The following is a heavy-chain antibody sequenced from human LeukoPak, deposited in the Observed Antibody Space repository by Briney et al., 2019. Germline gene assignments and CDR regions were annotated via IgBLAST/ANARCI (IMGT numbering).Heavy chain of an antibody. J-gene: IGHJ5*02. CDR3: ASSEILYNP. Sequence: GGSLRLSCAASVFTFSSYSMNWVRQAPGKGLEWVSSISSSSSYIYYADSMKGRFTIPRDNAKNSLYLQMNSLRAEDTAVYYCASSEILYNPWGQGTLVTVSS. V-gene: IGHV3-21*01. CDR1: VFTFSSYS. CDR2: ISSSSSYI. D-gene: IGHD1-14*01.